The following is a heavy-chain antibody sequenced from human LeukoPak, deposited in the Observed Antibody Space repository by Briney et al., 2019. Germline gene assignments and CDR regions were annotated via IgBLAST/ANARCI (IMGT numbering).Heavy chain of an antibody. D-gene: IGHD6-19*01. CDR1: GFTFSSYA. CDR2: ISGSGGST. V-gene: IGHV3-23*01. J-gene: IGHJ4*02. CDR3: AKDHRLGSGFDY. Sequence: GGSLRLSCVASGFTFSSYAMSWVRQAPGKGLEWVSAISGSGGSTYYADSVKGRFTISRDNSKNTLYLQMNSLRAEDTAVYYCAKDHRLGSGFDYWGQGTLVTVSS.